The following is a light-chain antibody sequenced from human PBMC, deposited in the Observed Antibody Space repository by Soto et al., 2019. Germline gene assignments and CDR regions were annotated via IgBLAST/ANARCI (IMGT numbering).Light chain of an antibody. CDR1: SSDVGGYNY. Sequence: QAASVSGSPGQSITISCTGASSDVGGYNYVSWYQHHPGKAPKLMIYEVSNRPSGVSNRFSGSKSGNTASLTISGLQAEDEADYYCTSYTSSSTRLFGTGTKVTVL. V-gene: IGLV2-14*01. CDR2: EVS. CDR3: TSYTSSSTRL. J-gene: IGLJ1*01.